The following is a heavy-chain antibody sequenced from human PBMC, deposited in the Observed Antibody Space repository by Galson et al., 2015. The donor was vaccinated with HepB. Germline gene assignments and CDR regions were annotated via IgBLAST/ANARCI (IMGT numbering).Heavy chain of an antibody. V-gene: IGHV1-18*04. D-gene: IGHD4-11*01. Sequence: SVKVSCKASGGTFTSYGISWVRQAPGQGLEWMGWISAYNGNTNYAQKLQGRVTMTTDTSTSTAYMELSRLRSDDTAVYYCARGAVRLPEDIWGQGTLVTVSS. CDR2: ISAYNGNT. J-gene: IGHJ4*02. CDR1: GGTFTSYG. CDR3: ARGAVRLPEDI.